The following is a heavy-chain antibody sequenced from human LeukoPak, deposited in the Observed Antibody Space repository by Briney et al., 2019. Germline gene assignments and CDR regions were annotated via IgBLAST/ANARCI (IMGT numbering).Heavy chain of an antibody. J-gene: IGHJ4*02. D-gene: IGHD1-26*01. CDR3: ARGRDSGSLLGY. Sequence: GRSLRLSCAAPGFTFSSYAMHWVRQAPGKGLEWVAVISYDGSNKYYADSVKGRFTISRDNSKNTLYLQMNSLRAEDTAVYYCARGRDSGSLLGYWGQGTLVTVSS. V-gene: IGHV3-30-3*01. CDR2: ISYDGSNK. CDR1: GFTFSSYA.